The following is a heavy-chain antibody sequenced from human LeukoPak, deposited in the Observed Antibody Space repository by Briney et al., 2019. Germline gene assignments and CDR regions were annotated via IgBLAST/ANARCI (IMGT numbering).Heavy chain of an antibody. CDR1: GFSFSSFG. D-gene: IGHD6-13*01. V-gene: IGHV3-23*01. CDR3: ASSTGYSSSWYSYYYYYYMDV. Sequence: PGGSLRLSCAASGFSFSSFGMSWVRQAPGKGLEWVSRISGSDGSTDYADSVKGRFTISRDNSKNTLYLQMNSLRAEDTAVYYCASSTGYSSSWYSYYYYYYMDVWGKGTTVTISS. J-gene: IGHJ6*03. CDR2: ISGSDGST.